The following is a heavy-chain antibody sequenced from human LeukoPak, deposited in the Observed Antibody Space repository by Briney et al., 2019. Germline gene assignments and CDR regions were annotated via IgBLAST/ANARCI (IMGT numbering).Heavy chain of an antibody. CDR1: GFTFSSYG. Sequence: GGSLRLSCAASGFTFSSYGMTWVRQAPGKGLDWVSGISGSGARTDYADSMKGRFTISRDNAKSTLYLQMNSLRAEDTAVYYCAKGSREWELLDAFDIWGQGTMVTVSS. CDR3: AKGSREWELLDAFDI. V-gene: IGHV3-23*01. D-gene: IGHD1-26*01. J-gene: IGHJ3*02. CDR2: ISGSGART.